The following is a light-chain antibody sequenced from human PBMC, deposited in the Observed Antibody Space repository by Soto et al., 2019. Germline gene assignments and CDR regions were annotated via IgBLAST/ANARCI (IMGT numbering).Light chain of an antibody. Sequence: QSALTQPASGAGAPGQSVTISCTGTSSDFGSYNLVSWYQQHPGKAPKLMIYEVSKWPSGVSNRFSGSKSGNTASLTISGLQAEDEADYYCCSYAGSSTFYVFGTGTKVTVL. CDR1: SSDFGSYNL. V-gene: IGLV2-23*02. J-gene: IGLJ1*01. CDR2: EVS. CDR3: CSYAGSSTFYV.